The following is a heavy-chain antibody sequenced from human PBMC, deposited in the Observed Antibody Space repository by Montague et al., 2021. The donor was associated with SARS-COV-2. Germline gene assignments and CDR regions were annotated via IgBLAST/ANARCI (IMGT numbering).Heavy chain of an antibody. Sequence: ETLSLTCAVHGGSFSTYSWKWIRQPPAKGLEWIGEIHHGGSTNYNPSLKSRVTISADTSKNQFSLKLTSVAAADTAVYYCARLGDGVVPSPILGVGPYYSYYYMDVWGKGTTVTVSS. J-gene: IGHJ6*03. V-gene: IGHV4-34*01. CDR1: GGSFSTYS. D-gene: IGHD3-10*01. CDR2: IHHGGST. CDR3: ARLGDGVVPSPILGVGPYYSYYYMDV.